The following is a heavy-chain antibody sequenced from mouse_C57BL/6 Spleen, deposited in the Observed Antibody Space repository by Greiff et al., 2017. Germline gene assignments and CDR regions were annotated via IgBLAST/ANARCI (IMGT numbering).Heavy chain of an antibody. CDR2: ISDGGSYT. Sequence: EVLLVESGGGLVKPGGSLKLSCAASGFTFSSYAMSWVRQTPEKRLELVATISDGGSYTYYPDNVQGRFTISRDNAKNNLYLQMSHLKSEDTAMYYCARDTYYYGSSYAMDYWGQGTSVTVSS. V-gene: IGHV5-4*01. CDR1: GFTFSSYA. CDR3: ARDTYYYGSSYAMDY. D-gene: IGHD1-1*01. J-gene: IGHJ4*01.